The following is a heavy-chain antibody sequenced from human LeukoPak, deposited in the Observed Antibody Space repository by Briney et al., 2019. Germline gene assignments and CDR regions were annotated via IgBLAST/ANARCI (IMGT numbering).Heavy chain of an antibody. CDR2: MNPNSGNT. Sequence: ASVKVSCKASGYTFTSYDINWVRQATGQGLEWMGWMNPNSGNTGYAQKLQGRVTMTRNTSISTAYMELSSLRSEDTAVYYCARVKAGKLELRRGFDYWGQGTLVTVSS. D-gene: IGHD1-7*01. J-gene: IGHJ4*02. V-gene: IGHV1-8*01. CDR3: ARVKAGKLELRRGFDY. CDR1: GYTFTSYD.